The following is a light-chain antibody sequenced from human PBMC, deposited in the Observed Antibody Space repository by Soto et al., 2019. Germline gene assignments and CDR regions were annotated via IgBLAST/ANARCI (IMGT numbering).Light chain of an antibody. CDR1: SSDVGDYNF. Sequence: QPVLTQPRSVSGSPGQSVTISCTGTSSDVGDYNFVSWYQQHPGKAPKLMVYDVSKRPSGVPDRFSGSKSGNTASLTISGLQAADEGDYYCCSYAGSYTWVFGGGTKVTVL. CDR3: CSYAGSYTWV. V-gene: IGLV2-11*01. CDR2: DVS. J-gene: IGLJ3*02.